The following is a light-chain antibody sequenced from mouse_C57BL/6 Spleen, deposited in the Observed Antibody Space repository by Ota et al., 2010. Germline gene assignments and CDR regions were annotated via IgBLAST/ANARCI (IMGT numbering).Light chain of an antibody. CDR1: QDVGTA. CDR2: WAS. V-gene: IGKV6-25*01. Sequence: DIVMTQSXKFMSTSVGDRASXTCKASQDVGTAVAWYQQKPGQSPKLLIYWASTRHTGVPDRFTGSGSGADFTLTISSVQAEDLASYYCQNDYSYPYTFGGGTKLEIK. J-gene: IGKJ2*01. CDR3: QNDYSYPYT.